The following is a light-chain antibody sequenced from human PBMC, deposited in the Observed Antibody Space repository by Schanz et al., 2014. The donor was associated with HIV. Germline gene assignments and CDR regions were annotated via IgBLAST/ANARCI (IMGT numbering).Light chain of an antibody. J-gene: IGLJ2*01. CDR1: SSDVGAYNG. CDR3: SSYTDNDTPHVV. CDR2: DVS. Sequence: QSALTQPASVSGSPGQSITISCTGTSSDVGAYNGVSWYQQHPGKAPKLMIYDVSKRPSGVSSRFSGSKSGNTASLTISGLQAEDEADYYCSSYTDNDTPHVVFGGGTKLTVL. V-gene: IGLV2-14*01.